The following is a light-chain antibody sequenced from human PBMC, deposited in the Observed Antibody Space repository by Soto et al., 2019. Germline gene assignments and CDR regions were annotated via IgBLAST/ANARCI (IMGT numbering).Light chain of an antibody. Sequence: EIVLTQSPGTLSLSPGERATLSCRASQSVSSSYLAWYQQKPGQAPRLLIYGASSWATGIPDRFSGSGSGTDFTLTISRLEPEDFEVYYCQQYGSSLFTFGPGTKVDIK. CDR3: QQYGSSLFT. V-gene: IGKV3-20*01. CDR2: GAS. CDR1: QSVSSSY. J-gene: IGKJ3*01.